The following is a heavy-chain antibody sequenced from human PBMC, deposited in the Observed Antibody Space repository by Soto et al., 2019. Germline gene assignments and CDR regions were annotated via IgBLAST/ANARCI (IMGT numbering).Heavy chain of an antibody. J-gene: IGHJ5*02. V-gene: IGHV4-39*01. CDR2: IYYSGST. CDR3: ARPVRDSSDVLFDP. D-gene: IGHD6-19*01. CDR1: GGSISSSSYY. Sequence: SETLSLTCTVSGGSISSSSYYWGWIRQPPGKGLEWIGSIYYSGSTYYNPSLKSRVTISVDTSKNQFSLKLSSVTAADTAVYYCARPVRDSSDVLFDPWGQGTLVTVSS.